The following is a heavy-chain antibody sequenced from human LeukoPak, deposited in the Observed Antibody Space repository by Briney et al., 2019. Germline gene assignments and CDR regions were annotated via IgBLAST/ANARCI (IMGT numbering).Heavy chain of an antibody. CDR2: IYPDDSDT. CDR3: ARYTDHYYFDY. J-gene: IGHJ4*02. Sequence: GESLKISCKGSGYRFNAYWVAWVRQMPGKGLGRMGIIYPDDSDTRYSPSFQGQVTISADKSVRTAYLQWSSLKASDTAMYYCARYTDHYYFDYWGQGTLVTVSS. CDR1: GYRFNAYW. V-gene: IGHV5-51*01. D-gene: IGHD1-1*01.